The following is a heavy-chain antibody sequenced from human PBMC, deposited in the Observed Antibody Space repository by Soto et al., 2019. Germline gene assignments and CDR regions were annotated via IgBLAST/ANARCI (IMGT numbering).Heavy chain of an antibody. CDR1: GGSISSGGYY. V-gene: IGHV4-31*03. D-gene: IGHD4-17*01. Sequence: SETLSLTCTVSGGSISSGGYYWSWIRQHPGKGLEWIGYIYYSGSTYYNPSLKSRVTISVDTSKNQFSLKLSSVTAADTAVYYCARDLQYYGDYDYYYYGMDVWGQGTTVTVSS. J-gene: IGHJ6*02. CDR2: IYYSGST. CDR3: ARDLQYYGDYDYYYYGMDV.